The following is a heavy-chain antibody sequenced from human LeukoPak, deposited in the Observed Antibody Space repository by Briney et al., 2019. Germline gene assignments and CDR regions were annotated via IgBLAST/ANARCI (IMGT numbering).Heavy chain of an antibody. CDR1: GGSISSGDDY. V-gene: IGHV4-30-4*08. CDR2: IYYSGST. CDR3: AIREGHYGSGSYHLGDY. J-gene: IGHJ4*02. D-gene: IGHD3-10*01. Sequence: PSETLSLTCTVSGGSISSGDDYWSWIRQPPGKGLEWIGYIYYSGSTYYNPSLKSRVTISVDTSKNQFSLKLSSVTAADTAVYYCAIREGHYGSGSYHLGDYWGQGTLVTVSS.